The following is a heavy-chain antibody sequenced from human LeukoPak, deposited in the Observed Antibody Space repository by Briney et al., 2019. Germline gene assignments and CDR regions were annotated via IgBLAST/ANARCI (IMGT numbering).Heavy chain of an antibody. V-gene: IGHV5-51*01. CDR1: GYSFIAYW. D-gene: IGHD2-15*01. CDR2: IFPGESRT. CDR3: ARYGILGCSGGNCYTSYFYYGMDV. Sequence: GESLKISCKGSGYSFIAYWIGWVRPLPGRDLEWMGFIFPGESRTKYSPSFQGRVTISADESISTAYLQWSSPTASDTAIYYCARYGILGCSGGNCYTSYFYYGMDVWGQGTTVTVSS. J-gene: IGHJ6*02.